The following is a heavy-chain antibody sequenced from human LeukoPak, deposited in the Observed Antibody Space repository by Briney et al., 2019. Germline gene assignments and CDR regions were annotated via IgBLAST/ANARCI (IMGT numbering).Heavy chain of an antibody. CDR2: IIPIFGTA. V-gene: IGHV1-69*13. CDR3: ARGGIRYFDWLQYYYFDY. Sequence: ASVKVSCKASGGTFSSYAISWLRQAPGQGLEWMGGIIPIFGTANYAQKFQGRVTITADEPTSTAYMELSSLRSEDTAVYYCARGGIRYFDWLQYYYFDYWGQGTLVTVSS. D-gene: IGHD3-9*01. J-gene: IGHJ4*02. CDR1: GGTFSSYA.